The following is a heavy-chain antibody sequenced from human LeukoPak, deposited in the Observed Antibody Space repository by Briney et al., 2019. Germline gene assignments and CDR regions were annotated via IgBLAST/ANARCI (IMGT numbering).Heavy chain of an antibody. CDR3: ARLGGSWYSDY. J-gene: IGHJ4*02. CDR1: GFTVSSSY. D-gene: IGHD2-15*01. Sequence: GGSLRLSCAASGFTVSSSYMSWVRQGPGKGLEWVSVIHSGGSTYYADSVKGRFTISRDNSKNTLYLQMNTLRAEDTAVYYCARLGGSWYSDYWGQGTLVTVSS. CDR2: IHSGGST. V-gene: IGHV3-53*01.